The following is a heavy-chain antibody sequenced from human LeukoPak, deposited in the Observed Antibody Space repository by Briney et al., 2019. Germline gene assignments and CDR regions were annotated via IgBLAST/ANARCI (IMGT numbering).Heavy chain of an antibody. CDR2: ISGSGGST. D-gene: IGHD3-16*02. J-gene: IGHJ4*02. Sequence: GGSLRLSCAASGFTFSSYGMSWVRQAPGKGLEWVSAISGSGGSTYYADSVKGRFTISRDNSKNTLYLQMNSLRAEDTAVYYCAKDVTNYDYVWGSYRYFSYFDYWGQGTLVTVSS. V-gene: IGHV3-23*01. CDR3: AKDVTNYDYVWGSYRYFSYFDY. CDR1: GFTFSSYG.